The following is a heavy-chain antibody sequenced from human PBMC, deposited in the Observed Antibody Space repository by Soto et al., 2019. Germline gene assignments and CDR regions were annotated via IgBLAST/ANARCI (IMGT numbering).Heavy chain of an antibody. Sequence: SETLSLTCTVSGGSISSSSYYWGWIRQPPGKGLEWIGSIYYSGSTYYNPSLKSRVTISVDTSKNQFSLKLSSVTAADKAVYYCARRAGQRAAARGPNWFDPWGQGTLVTVSS. D-gene: IGHD2-2*01. V-gene: IGHV4-39*07. CDR1: GGSISSSSYY. CDR2: IYYSGST. J-gene: IGHJ5*02. CDR3: ARRAGQRAAARGPNWFDP.